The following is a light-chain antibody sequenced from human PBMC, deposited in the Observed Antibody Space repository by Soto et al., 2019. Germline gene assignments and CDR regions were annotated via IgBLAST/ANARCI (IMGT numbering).Light chain of an antibody. Sequence: EVVLTQSPGTLSLSPGEIATLSCRASQSVSSYLAWYQQKPGQAPRLLIYDTSNRATGIPARFSGSGSGTDFTLTISSLEPEDFAVYYCQQRSNWPINFGQGTRLEIK. J-gene: IGKJ5*01. CDR1: QSVSSY. CDR3: QQRSNWPIN. V-gene: IGKV3-11*01. CDR2: DTS.